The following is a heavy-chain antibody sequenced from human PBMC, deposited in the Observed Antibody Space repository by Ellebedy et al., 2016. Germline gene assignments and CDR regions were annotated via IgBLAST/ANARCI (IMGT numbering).Heavy chain of an antibody. Sequence: ASVKVSCKASGYSFTSYAMHWVRQAPGQRLEWMGWINAGNGNTKYSQKFQGRVTITRDTSASTAYMELSGLRSEDTAVYYCATEVIAAAAIQPNFDYWGQGTLVTVSS. CDR1: GYSFTSYA. J-gene: IGHJ4*02. V-gene: IGHV1-3*01. CDR2: INAGNGNT. D-gene: IGHD2-2*02. CDR3: ATEVIAAAAIQPNFDY.